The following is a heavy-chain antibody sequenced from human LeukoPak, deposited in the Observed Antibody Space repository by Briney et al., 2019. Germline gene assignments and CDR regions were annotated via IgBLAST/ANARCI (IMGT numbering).Heavy chain of an antibody. CDR3: ARDQDYYDSSGYYLIFDY. V-gene: IGHV3-7*01. CDR2: IKQDGSEK. Sequence: GSLRLSCAASGFTFSRSWMSWVRQAPGKGLEWVANIKQDGSEKYYVDSVKGRFTISRDNAKNSLYLQMNSLRAEDTAVYYCARDQDYYDSSGYYLIFDYWGQGTLVTVSS. CDR1: GFTFSRSW. J-gene: IGHJ4*02. D-gene: IGHD3-22*01.